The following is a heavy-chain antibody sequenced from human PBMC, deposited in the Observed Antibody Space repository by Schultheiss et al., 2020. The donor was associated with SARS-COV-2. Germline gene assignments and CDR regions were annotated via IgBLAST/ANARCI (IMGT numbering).Heavy chain of an antibody. CDR2: IWYDGSNK. J-gene: IGHJ4*02. CDR1: GFTFSSYG. CDR3: ARVPTQLWLKSPAGIDY. D-gene: IGHD5-18*01. V-gene: IGHV3-33*01. Sequence: GGSLRLSCAASGFTFSSYGMHWVRQAPGKGLEWVAVIWYDGSNKYYADSVKGRFTISRDNSKNTLYLQMNSLRAEDTAVYYCARVPTQLWLKSPAGIDYWGQGTLVTVSS.